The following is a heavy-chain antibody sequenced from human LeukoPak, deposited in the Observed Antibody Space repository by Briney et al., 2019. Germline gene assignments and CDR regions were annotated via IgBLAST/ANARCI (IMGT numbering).Heavy chain of an antibody. CDR2: IKSKTDGGTT. V-gene: IGHV3-15*01. Sequence: GGSLRLSCAASGFTFSNAWMSWVRQAPGKGLEWVGRIKSKTDGGTTDYAAPVKGRFTISRDDSKNTLYLQMNSLKTEDTAVYYCTTLVKHYYDSSGCYQTRDYWGQGTLVTVSS. CDR1: GFTFSNAW. J-gene: IGHJ4*02. CDR3: TTLVKHYYDSSGCYQTRDY. D-gene: IGHD3-22*01.